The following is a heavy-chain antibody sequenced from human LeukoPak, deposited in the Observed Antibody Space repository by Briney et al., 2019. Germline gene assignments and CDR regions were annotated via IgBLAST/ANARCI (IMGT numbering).Heavy chain of an antibody. CDR1: GFTFSSYS. CDR3: AREITMVRGAPSNMDV. V-gene: IGHV3-21*01. CDR2: ITSSSSYI. D-gene: IGHD3-10*01. J-gene: IGHJ6*03. Sequence: GGSLRLSCAASGFTFSSYSMNWVRQAPGKGLEWVSSITSSSSYIYYADSVEGRFTISRDNAKNSLYLQMNSLRAEDTAVYYCAREITMVRGAPSNMDVWGKGTTVTVSS.